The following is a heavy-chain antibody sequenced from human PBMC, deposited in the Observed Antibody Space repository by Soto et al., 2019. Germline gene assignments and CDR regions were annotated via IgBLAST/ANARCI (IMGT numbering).Heavy chain of an antibody. D-gene: IGHD6-19*01. CDR1: GGSGSSGSFY. J-gene: IGHJ6*02. Sequence: TSETLSLTCTVSGGSGSSGSFYWTWIRQPPGKALEWIGYIYNSGGTNYNPSLKSRVTISEDTSKNQFSLKLKSVTAADTAVYYCARAPPSDALAGSGYYFAMHVWGQGTTVTVSS. CDR2: IYNSGGT. V-gene: IGHV4-61*01. CDR3: ARAPPSDALAGSGYYFAMHV.